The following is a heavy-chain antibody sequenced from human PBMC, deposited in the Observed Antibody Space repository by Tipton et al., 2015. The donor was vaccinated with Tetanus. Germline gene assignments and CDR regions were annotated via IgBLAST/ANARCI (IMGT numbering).Heavy chain of an antibody. CDR3: AKGGDSSGYYFDY. V-gene: IGHV3-33*03. CDR1: GFTFSSYG. D-gene: IGHD3-22*01. CDR2: IWYDGSNK. J-gene: IGHJ4*02. Sequence: RSLRLSCAASGFTFSSYGMHWVRQAPGKGLEWVAVIWYDGSNKYYADSVKGRFTISRDNAKNSLYLQMNSLRAEDTAVYYCAKGGDSSGYYFDYWGQGTLVTVSS.